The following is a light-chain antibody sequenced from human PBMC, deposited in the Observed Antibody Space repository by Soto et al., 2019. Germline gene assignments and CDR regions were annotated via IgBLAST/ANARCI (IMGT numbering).Light chain of an antibody. V-gene: IGKV3-15*01. Sequence: EKVMTQAPAALSVSPGERATLSCRASKRVNSNLAWYQRKPGQAPRLLLYGASSRATGVPARVSCSASATGFSLTISSLQFEESAGYCCQQYIALPLTFGGGKKVGIK. CDR2: GAS. CDR1: KRVNSN. J-gene: IGKJ4*01. CDR3: QQYIALPLT.